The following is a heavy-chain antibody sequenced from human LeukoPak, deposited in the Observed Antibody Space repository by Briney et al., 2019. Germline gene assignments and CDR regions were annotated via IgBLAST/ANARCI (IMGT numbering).Heavy chain of an antibody. V-gene: IGHV4-61*02. CDR1: GGSISSGSYY. Sequence: SQTLSLTCTVSGGSISSGSYYWSWIRQPAGKGLEWIGRIYTSGSTNYNPSLKSRVTISVDTSKNQFSLKLSSVTAADTAVYYCARTDYTRGDAFDIWGQGTMVTVSS. D-gene: IGHD4-11*01. CDR3: ARTDYTRGDAFDI. J-gene: IGHJ3*02. CDR2: IYTSGST.